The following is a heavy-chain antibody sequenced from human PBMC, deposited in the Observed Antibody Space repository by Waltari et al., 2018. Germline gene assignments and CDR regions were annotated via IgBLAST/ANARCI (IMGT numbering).Heavy chain of an antibody. CDR3: ARATCSHGGCSMYYFYYYMDV. J-gene: IGHJ6*03. CDR2: VYHNGTT. CDR1: GDSISSGSY. D-gene: IGHD5-18*01. V-gene: IGHV4-38-2*01. Sequence: QVQLQESGPGLVKSSETLSLTCDVSGDSISSGSYWVWIRRPPGKGPEWIGSVYHNGTTFYNPSLESRVTMSVDTSKRHFSLSLSSVTAADTAVYYCARATCSHGGCSMYYFYYYMDVWGKGTTVTVSS.